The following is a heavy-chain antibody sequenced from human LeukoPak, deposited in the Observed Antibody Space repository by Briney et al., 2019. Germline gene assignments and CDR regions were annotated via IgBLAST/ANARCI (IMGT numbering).Heavy chain of an antibody. Sequence: PGGSLRLSCEASGFTFNTYSMNWVRQAPGKGLEWVSYISSSGSTIYYADSVKGRFTISRDNAKNSLYLQMNSLRAEDTAVYYCASSGVLRYFDWLLPFDYWGQGTLVTVAS. CDR3: ASSGVLRYFDWLLPFDY. CDR1: GFTFNTYS. V-gene: IGHV3-48*04. CDR2: ISSSGSTI. D-gene: IGHD3-9*01. J-gene: IGHJ4*02.